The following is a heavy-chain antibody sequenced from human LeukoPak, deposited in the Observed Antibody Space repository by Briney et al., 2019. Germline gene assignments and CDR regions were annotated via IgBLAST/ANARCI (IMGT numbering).Heavy chain of an antibody. J-gene: IGHJ3*02. CDR3: ARHGGESIVAMILHAFDI. Sequence: SETLSLTCTVSGASISGYYWSWIRQPPGKGLEWIAYIHYSGSTNYNPSLKSRVTISVDKSKNQFYLKMSSVTAADTAVYYCARHGGESIVAMILHAFDIWGQGTMVTVSS. CDR2: IHYSGST. CDR1: GASISGYY. V-gene: IGHV4-59*01. D-gene: IGHD5-12*01.